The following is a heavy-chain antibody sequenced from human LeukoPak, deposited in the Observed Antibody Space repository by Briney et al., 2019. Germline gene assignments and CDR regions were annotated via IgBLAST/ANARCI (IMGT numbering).Heavy chain of an antibody. D-gene: IGHD7-27*01. V-gene: IGHV3-48*02. Sequence: GGSLTFSSVASGAAFIAYNRNGVRQAPGKGREWVSYISDSSRTKYYADSVKGRFTISRDNAKNSLYLQMSSVRDEDTAVYYCARDHRNWGSSVSVMVWGQGTMVTVSS. CDR3: ARDHRNWGSSVSVMV. J-gene: IGHJ3*01. CDR1: GAAFIAYN. CDR2: ISDSSRTK.